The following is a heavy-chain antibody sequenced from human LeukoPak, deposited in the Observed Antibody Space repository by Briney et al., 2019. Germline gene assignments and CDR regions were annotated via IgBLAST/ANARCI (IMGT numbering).Heavy chain of an antibody. V-gene: IGHV4-59*01. CDR1: GGSIRTYY. J-gene: IGHJ4*02. CDR2: IYYSGST. Sequence: SETLSLTCTVSGGSIRTYYWSWIRQPPGKGLEWIGFIYYSGSTKYNPSLKSRVTISVDTSKNQFSLKLSSVTAADTAVYYCARDRGSAGGFDYWGQGALVAVSS. D-gene: IGHD3-10*01. CDR3: ARDRGSAGGFDY.